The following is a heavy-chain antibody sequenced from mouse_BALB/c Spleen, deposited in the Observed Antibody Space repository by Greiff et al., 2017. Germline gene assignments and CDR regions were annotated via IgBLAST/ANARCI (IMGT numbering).Heavy chain of an antibody. CDR1: GFSLTSYG. CDR2: IWSGGST. V-gene: IGHV2-2*02. CDR3: ASQTYYYAMDY. Sequence: QVQLKESGPGLVQPSQSLSITCTVSGFSLTSYGVHWVRQSPGKGLEWLGVIWSGGSTDYNAAFISRLSISKDNSKSQVFFKMNSLQANDTAIYYCASQTYYYAMDYWGQGTSVTVSS. J-gene: IGHJ4*01.